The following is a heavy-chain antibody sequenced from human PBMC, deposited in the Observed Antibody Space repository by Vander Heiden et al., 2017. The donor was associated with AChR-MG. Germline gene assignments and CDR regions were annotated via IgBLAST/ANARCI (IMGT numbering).Heavy chain of an antibody. Sequence: QVQLVQSGAEVKKPGSSVKVSCKASGGTFSSYAISWVRQAPGQGLEWMGGIIPIFGTANYAKKFQGRVTITADKSTSTAYMELSSLRSEETAVYYCARSAEDGDNYYYYYYMDVWGKGTTVTVSS. CDR3: ARSAEDGDNYYYYYYMDV. J-gene: IGHJ6*03. D-gene: IGHD2-15*01. CDR2: IIPIFGTA. CDR1: GGTFSSYA. V-gene: IGHV1-69*06.